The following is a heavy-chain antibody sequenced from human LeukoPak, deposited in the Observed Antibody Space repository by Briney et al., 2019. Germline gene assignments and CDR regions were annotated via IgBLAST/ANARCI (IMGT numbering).Heavy chain of an antibody. V-gene: IGHV3-48*01. CDR2: ISSLSGTI. J-gene: IGHJ4*02. Sequence: GGSLRLSCAASGFIFSSYSMNWVRQAPGEGLEWVSCISSLSGTIYYADSVKGRFTISRDNAKNSLYLQMDSLRVEDTAVYYCARDQGGGTSYWGQGTLVTVSS. CDR1: GFIFSSYS. D-gene: IGHD1-26*01. CDR3: ARDQGGGTSY.